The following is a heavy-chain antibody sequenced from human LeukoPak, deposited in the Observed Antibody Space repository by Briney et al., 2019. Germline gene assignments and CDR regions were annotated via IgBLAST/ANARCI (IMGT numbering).Heavy chain of an antibody. CDR3: ARDHRPWNYYDSSGYYID. J-gene: IGHJ4*02. V-gene: IGHV3-11*01. Sequence: PGGSLRLSCAASGFTFSDYYMSWIRQAPGKGPECVSYISNSGTTISYADSVKGRFTISRDNAKSSLYLQMNGLRAEDTAVYYCARDHRPWNYYDSSGYYIDWGQGTLVTVSS. D-gene: IGHD3-22*01. CDR1: GFTFSDYY. CDR2: ISNSGTTI.